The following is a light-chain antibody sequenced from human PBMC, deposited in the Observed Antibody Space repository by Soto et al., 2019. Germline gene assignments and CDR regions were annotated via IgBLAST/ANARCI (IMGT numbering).Light chain of an antibody. J-gene: IGKJ3*01. CDR1: HGVSGW. CDR2: TVS. Sequence: DIQMTQSPRSVSVAVGDTVTLCCQTSHGVSGWLGWYQQKPGKAHQLLIYTVSNLQSGVPSRFSGSDIGTAFKLTITMVEHEDFASSFLLLRQTCQFSFGPRTKVQVK. V-gene: IGKV1-12*01. CDR3: LLRQTCQFS.